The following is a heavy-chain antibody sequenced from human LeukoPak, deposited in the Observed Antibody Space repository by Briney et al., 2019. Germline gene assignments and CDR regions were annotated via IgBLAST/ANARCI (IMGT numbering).Heavy chain of an antibody. D-gene: IGHD3-10*01. J-gene: IGHJ4*02. V-gene: IGHV4-34*01. CDR1: GGSFGGYY. CDR3: ASGSKDFDY. CDR2: IYHSGST. Sequence: SETLSLTCAVYGGSFGGYYWSWIRQPPGKGLEWIGEIYHSGSTNYNPSLKSRVTISVDKSKNQFSLKLSSVTAADTAVYYCASGSKDFDYWGQGTLVTVSS.